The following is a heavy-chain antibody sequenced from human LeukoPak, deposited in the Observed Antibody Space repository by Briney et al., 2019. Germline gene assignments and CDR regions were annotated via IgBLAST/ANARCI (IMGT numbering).Heavy chain of an antibody. Sequence: GGSLRLSCAASGLTFSSYGMHWVRQAPGKGLEWVAVIWYDGSNKYYADSVKGRFTISRDNSKNTLYLQMNSLRAEDTAVYYCARDYGDFQSHYYYGMDVWGQGATVTVSS. J-gene: IGHJ6*02. D-gene: IGHD4-17*01. CDR1: GLTFSSYG. CDR3: ARDYGDFQSHYYYGMDV. CDR2: IWYDGSNK. V-gene: IGHV3-33*01.